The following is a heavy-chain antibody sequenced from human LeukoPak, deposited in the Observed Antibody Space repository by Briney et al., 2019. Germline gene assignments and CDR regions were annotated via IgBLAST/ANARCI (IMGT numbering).Heavy chain of an antibody. CDR1: GFTFSSYG. CDR3: ARLSGYEKGYVFDI. V-gene: IGHV3-33*08. D-gene: IGHD5-12*01. CDR2: IWNDGSHK. J-gene: IGHJ3*02. Sequence: PGRSLRLSCAVSGFTFSSYGMHWVRQAPGRGLEWVAVIWNDGSHKYYADSVKGRFTISRDNSKNTLYLQMNSLRAEDTAVYYCARLSGYEKGYVFDIWGQGTMVTVSS.